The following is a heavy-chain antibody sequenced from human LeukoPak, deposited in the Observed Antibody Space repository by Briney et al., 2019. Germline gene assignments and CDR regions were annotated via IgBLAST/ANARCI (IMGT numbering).Heavy chain of an antibody. Sequence: PGGSLRLSCEASGFTFGNYAMSWVRQAPGKGLEWVSGISGGGDSTSYADSVKGRFTISRDNSRNTLYLQMNSLRAEDTAIYYCAKDAPYVDMATMVKAYFFDYWGQGTLVTVSS. V-gene: IGHV3-23*01. CDR2: ISGGGDST. J-gene: IGHJ4*02. CDR3: AKDAPYVDMATMVKAYFFDY. D-gene: IGHD5-24*01. CDR1: GFTFGNYA.